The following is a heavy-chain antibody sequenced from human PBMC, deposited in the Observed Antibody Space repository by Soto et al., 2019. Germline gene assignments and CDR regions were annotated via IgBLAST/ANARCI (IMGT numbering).Heavy chain of an antibody. CDR1: GFTFSSYW. CDR3: ARVSMGFPRY. Sequence: GGSLRLSCAASGFTFSSYWMYWVRQAPGKGLVWASRINTDGSSTTYADSVKGRFTISRDNAKKTLYLQMNSLRAEDTAFYYCARVSMGFPRYWGQGTLVTVSS. CDR2: INTDGSST. V-gene: IGHV3-74*01. J-gene: IGHJ4*02. D-gene: IGHD3-16*01.